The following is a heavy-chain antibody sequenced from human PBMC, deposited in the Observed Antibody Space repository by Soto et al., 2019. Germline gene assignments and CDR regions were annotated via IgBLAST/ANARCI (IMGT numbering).Heavy chain of an antibody. CDR3: ARIYYDSVFDY. Sequence: QLQLQESGPGLVKPSETLSLTCTVSGGSTSSSSYYWGWIRQPPGKGLEWIGSIYYSGSTYYNPSLKSRVTLSVDTSKNQFSLKLSSVTAADTSVYYCARIYYDSVFDYWGQGTLVTVSS. V-gene: IGHV4-39*01. CDR2: IYYSGST. CDR1: GGSTSSSSYY. J-gene: IGHJ4*02. D-gene: IGHD3-22*01.